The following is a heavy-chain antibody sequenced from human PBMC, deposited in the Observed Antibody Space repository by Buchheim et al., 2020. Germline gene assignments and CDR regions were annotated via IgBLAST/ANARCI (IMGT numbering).Heavy chain of an antibody. D-gene: IGHD6-19*01. V-gene: IGHV4-4*02. CDR2: VYETGST. J-gene: IGHJ4*02. Sequence: QVQLQESGPGLVKPSGTLSLTCAVSGASVSSVNWWGWVRQPPGKGLEWIGEVYETGSTNYNPSLKSRVTISVDKSKNQFSLNVNFVTAADTAVYYCARLKRENIGWHFDYWGQGIL. CDR1: GASVSSVNW. CDR3: ARLKRENIGWHFDY.